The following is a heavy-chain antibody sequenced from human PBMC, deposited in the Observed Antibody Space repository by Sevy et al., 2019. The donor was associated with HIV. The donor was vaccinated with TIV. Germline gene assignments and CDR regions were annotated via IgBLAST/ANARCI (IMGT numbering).Heavy chain of an antibody. Sequence: GGSLRLSCAASGFTFSSYSMNWVRQAPGKGLEWVSSISSSSSDIYYADSVKGRFTISRVNAKNSLYLQMNSLRAEDTAVYYCARTYYDFWSGYHYAFDIWGQGTMVTVSS. CDR3: ARTYYDFWSGYHYAFDI. CDR1: GFTFSSYS. V-gene: IGHV3-21*01. D-gene: IGHD3-3*01. J-gene: IGHJ3*02. CDR2: ISSSSSDI.